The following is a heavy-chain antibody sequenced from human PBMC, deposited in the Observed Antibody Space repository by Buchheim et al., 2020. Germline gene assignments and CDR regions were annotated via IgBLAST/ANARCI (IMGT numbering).Heavy chain of an antibody. Sequence: EVQLVESGGGLVQPGGSLRLSCAASGFTFSSHWMHWVRQVPGRGLVWVAHINGDGANMNYAYFATGRFTISRDNAKKPMYLQMNSLRAEDTAVYYCAKGATVAGLTDVWGKGTT. J-gene: IGHJ6*03. CDR3: AKGATVAGLTDV. D-gene: IGHD6-13*01. CDR2: INGDGANM. V-gene: IGHV3-74*01. CDR1: GFTFSSHW.